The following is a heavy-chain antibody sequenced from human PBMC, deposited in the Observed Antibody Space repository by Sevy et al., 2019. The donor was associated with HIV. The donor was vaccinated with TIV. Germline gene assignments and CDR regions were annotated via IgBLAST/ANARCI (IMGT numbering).Heavy chain of an antibody. CDR1: GDSVNSYY. CDR3: ARGFLYYFDF. J-gene: IGHJ4*02. Sequence: SETLSLTCIVSGDSVNSYYWNWIRQSPGKGLERIGYIYYIGSTNYNPSLKSRVTISLDTSKNQFSLKLTSVSAADTAVYYCARGFLYYFDFWGQGTLVTVSS. V-gene: IGHV4-59*02. CDR2: IYYIGST.